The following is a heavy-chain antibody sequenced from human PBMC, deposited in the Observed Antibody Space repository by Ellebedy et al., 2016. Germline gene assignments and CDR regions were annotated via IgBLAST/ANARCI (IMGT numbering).Heavy chain of an antibody. CDR3: ARGPHYDSSGYYQKPPHFDY. V-gene: IGHV3-33*08. CDR2: IWYDGSNK. Sequence: GGSLRLSCTGSGFTFRSHGMHWVRQAPGKGLEWVALIWYDGSNKYYADSVKGRFTISRDNSKNTLYLQMNSLRTEDTAVYYCARGPHYDSSGYYQKPPHFDYWGQGALVTVSS. J-gene: IGHJ4*02. D-gene: IGHD3-22*01. CDR1: GFTFRSHG.